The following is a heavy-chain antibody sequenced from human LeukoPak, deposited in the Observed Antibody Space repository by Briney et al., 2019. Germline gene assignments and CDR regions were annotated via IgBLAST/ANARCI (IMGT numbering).Heavy chain of an antibody. V-gene: IGHV1-24*01. CDR3: ARDVGYDSSGSYPYYFDY. J-gene: IGHJ4*02. CDR2: FDREDGET. CDR1: GYTLTELS. Sequence: ASVKVSCKVSGYTLTELSMHWVRQAPGKGLEWMGGFDREDGETIYAQKFQGRVTMTEDTSTDTAYMELSSLRSEDTAVYYCARDVGYDSSGSYPYYFDYWGLGTLVTV. D-gene: IGHD3-22*01.